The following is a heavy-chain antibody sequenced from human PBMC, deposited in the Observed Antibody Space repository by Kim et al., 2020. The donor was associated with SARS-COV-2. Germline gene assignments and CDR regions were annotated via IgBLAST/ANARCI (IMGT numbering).Heavy chain of an antibody. Sequence: SETLSLTCTVSGGSISSYYWSWIRQPPGKGLEWIGYIYYSGSTNYNPSLKSRVTISVDTSKNQFSLKLSSVTAADTAVYYCARDSSGGATIVRDAFDIWGQGTMVTVSS. CDR1: GGSISSYY. V-gene: IGHV4-59*01. D-gene: IGHD5-12*01. CDR3: ARDSSGGATIVRDAFDI. J-gene: IGHJ3*02. CDR2: IYYSGST.